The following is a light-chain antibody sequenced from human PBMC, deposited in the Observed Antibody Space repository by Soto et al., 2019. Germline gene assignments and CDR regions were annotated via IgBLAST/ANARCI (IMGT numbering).Light chain of an antibody. CDR2: EVA. CDR1: SSDIGAYNF. Sequence: QSVLTQPASVSGSPGQSITISCTGTSSDIGAYNFVSWYQHHPGKAPKLLIYEVAYRPSGISNRFSGSKSANTASLTLSGLQAEDEADYFCTSYRSATTPPYVFGSGTKVTVL. CDR3: TSYRSATTPPYV. V-gene: IGLV2-14*01. J-gene: IGLJ1*01.